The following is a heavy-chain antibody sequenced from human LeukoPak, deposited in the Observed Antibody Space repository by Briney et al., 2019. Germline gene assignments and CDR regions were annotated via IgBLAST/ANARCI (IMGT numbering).Heavy chain of an antibody. CDR1: GFNFDDYG. D-gene: IGHD3-10*01. CDR2: INWNGGST. Sequence: GGSLRLSCAAPGFNFDDYGMSWVRQAPGKGLEWVSGINWNGGSTGYADSVKGRFTISRDNAKNSLYLQMNSLRAEDTALYYCARDKIGYYGSGRNWFDPWGQGTLVTVSS. V-gene: IGHV3-20*04. J-gene: IGHJ5*02. CDR3: ARDKIGYYGSGRNWFDP.